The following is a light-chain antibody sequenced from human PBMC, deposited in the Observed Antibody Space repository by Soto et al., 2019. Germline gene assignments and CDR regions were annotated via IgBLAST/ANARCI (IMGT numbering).Light chain of an antibody. J-gene: IGKJ1*01. CDR2: KVS. CDR3: IQATRSTCT. V-gene: IGKV2-24*01. CDR1: QSLVHSDGNTY. Sequence: DIVMTQTPLSSPVTLGQAASISCRSSQSLVHSDGNTYLSWFHQRPGQPPRLLIYKVSDRFSGVPERFSGSGAGTDFTLTISRVEAEDVGLYYCIQATRSTCTFGQGTKVEIK.